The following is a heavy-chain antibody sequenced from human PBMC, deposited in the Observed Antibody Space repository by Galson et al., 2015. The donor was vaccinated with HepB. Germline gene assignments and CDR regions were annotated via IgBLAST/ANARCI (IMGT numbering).Heavy chain of an antibody. CDR2: ISYDGSNK. D-gene: IGHD6-19*01. J-gene: IGHJ4*02. Sequence: SLRLSCAASGFTFSSYAMHWVRQAPGKGLEWVAVISYDGSNKYYADSVKGRFTISRDNSKNTLYLQMNSLRAEDTAVYYCARDSGTERSRPLAVAGTGYWGQGTLVTVSS. CDR3: ARDSGTERSRPLAVAGTGY. V-gene: IGHV3-30*04. CDR1: GFTFSSYA.